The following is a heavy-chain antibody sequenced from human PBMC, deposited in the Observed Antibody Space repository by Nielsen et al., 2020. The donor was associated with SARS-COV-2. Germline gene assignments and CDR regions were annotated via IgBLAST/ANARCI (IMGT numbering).Heavy chain of an antibody. J-gene: IGHJ4*02. CDR1: GFTFDDYA. CDR2: ISGDGGST. D-gene: IGHD1-26*01. V-gene: IGHV3-43*02. CDR3: AKAKATDGDY. Sequence: GESLKISCAASGFTFDDYAMHWVRQAPGKGLEWVSLISGDGGSTYYADSVKGRFTISRDNSKNTLYLQMNSLRAEDTAVYYCAKAKATDGDYWGQGTLVTVSS.